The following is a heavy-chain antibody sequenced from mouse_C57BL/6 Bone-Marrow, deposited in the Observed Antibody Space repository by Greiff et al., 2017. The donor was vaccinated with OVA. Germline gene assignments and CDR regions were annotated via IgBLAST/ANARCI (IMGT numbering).Heavy chain of an antibody. V-gene: IGHV12-3*01. CDR3: AGELAGLAY. J-gene: IGHJ3*01. CDR1: GFPITSGYY. D-gene: IGHD4-1*01. Sequence: VQLQESGPGLVKPSQSLFLTCSITGFPITSGYYWIWIRQSPGKPLEWMGYITHSGETFYNPSLQSPISITRETSKNQFFLQLNAVTTEDTAMYYCAGELAGLAYWGQGTLVTVSA. CDR2: ITHSGET.